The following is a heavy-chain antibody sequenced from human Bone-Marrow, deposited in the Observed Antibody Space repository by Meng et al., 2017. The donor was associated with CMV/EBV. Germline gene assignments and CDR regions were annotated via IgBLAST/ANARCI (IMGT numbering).Heavy chain of an antibody. V-gene: IGHV4-61*01. CDR1: GGSVSSGSYY. CDR2: IYYRGST. CDR3: ARAGYDFWSGDYLHGLMDV. D-gene: IGHD3-3*01. J-gene: IGHJ6*02. Sequence: SETLSLTCTVFGGSVSSGSYYWSWILQPPGKGLEWIGYIYYRGSTNYNPTHKTRVTISEDTTTDQFPLKLRSVTAADTAVYYGARAGYDFWSGDYLHGLMDVWGQGTTVTVSS.